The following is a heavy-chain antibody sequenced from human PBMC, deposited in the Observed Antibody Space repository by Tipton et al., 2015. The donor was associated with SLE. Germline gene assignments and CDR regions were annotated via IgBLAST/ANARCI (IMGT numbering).Heavy chain of an antibody. CDR3: ARGRSWFDP. V-gene: IGHV4-39*07. Sequence: GLVKPSETLSLTCTVSGGSISSSSYYWGWIRQPPGKGLEWIGSIYYSGSTYYNPSLKSRVTISVDTSKNQFSLKLSSVTAADTAVYYCARGRSWFDPWGQGTLVTVSS. CDR2: IYYSGST. J-gene: IGHJ5*02. CDR1: GGSISSSSYY.